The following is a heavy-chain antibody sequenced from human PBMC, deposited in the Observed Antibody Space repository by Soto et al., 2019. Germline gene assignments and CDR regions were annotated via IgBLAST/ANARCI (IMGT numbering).Heavy chain of an antibody. Sequence: PSETLSLTCTVSGGSISSGGYYWSWIRQHPGKGLEWIGYIYYSGSTYYNPSLKSRVTISVDTSKNQFSLKLSSVTAADTAVYYCAREGYCGGDCYPTNWGQGTLVTVSS. CDR2: IYYSGST. V-gene: IGHV4-31*03. D-gene: IGHD2-21*02. CDR1: GGSISSGGYY. CDR3: AREGYCGGDCYPTN. J-gene: IGHJ4*02.